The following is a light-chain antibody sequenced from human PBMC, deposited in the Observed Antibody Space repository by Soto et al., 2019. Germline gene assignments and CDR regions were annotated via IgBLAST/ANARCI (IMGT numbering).Light chain of an antibody. J-gene: IGKJ2*01. CDR1: QSVSSN. CDR2: GAS. V-gene: IGKV3-15*01. CDR3: QQYNNWPLYT. Sequence: EIVMTQSPATLSVSPGERATLSCRASQSVSSNLAWYQLKPGQAPRLLIYGASTRATGIPARFSGSGSGKEFTLTISSLQSEDFAVYYCQQYNNWPLYTFGQGTKLEIK.